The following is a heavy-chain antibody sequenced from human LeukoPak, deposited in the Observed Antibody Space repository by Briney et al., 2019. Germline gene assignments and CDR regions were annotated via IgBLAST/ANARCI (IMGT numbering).Heavy chain of an antibody. V-gene: IGHV3-73*01. D-gene: IGHD2-15*01. CDR3: TTPRGGGQVADY. CDR2: IRSIANSYAT. Sequence: GGSLRLSCAASGFTFSGSAMHWVRQASGRGLEWVGRIRSIANSYATAYSASVKGRFTISRNDSKNTAYLQMNSLQTDDTAVYYCTTPRGGGQVADYWGQGTLVTVSS. J-gene: IGHJ4*02. CDR1: GFTFSGSA.